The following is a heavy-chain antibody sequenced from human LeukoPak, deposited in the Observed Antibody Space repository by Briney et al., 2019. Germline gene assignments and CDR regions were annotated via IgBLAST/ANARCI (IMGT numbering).Heavy chain of an antibody. V-gene: IGHV3-48*01. D-gene: IGHD1-26*01. Sequence: GGSLRLSCAASGFTFSSDSMNWVRQAPGKGLEWVSYISSSSSTIYYADSVKGRFTISRDNAKNSLYLQMNSLRAEDTAVYYCASTPGGAKAFDIWGQGTMVTVSS. CDR3: ASTPGGAKAFDI. CDR1: GFTFSSDS. CDR2: ISSSSSTI. J-gene: IGHJ3*02.